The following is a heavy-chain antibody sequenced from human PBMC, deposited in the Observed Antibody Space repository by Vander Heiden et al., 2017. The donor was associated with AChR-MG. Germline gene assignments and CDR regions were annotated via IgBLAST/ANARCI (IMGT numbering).Heavy chain of an antibody. V-gene: IGHV4-31*03. CDR2: IYYSGST. J-gene: IGHJ5*02. CDR1: GGSISSGGYY. D-gene: IGHD2-2*01. CDR3: ARSGYCSSTSCYAGWFDP. Sequence: QVQLQESGPGLVKPSQTLSLTCTVSGGSISSGGYYWSWIRQHPGKGLEWIGYIYYSGSTYYNPSLKRRVTISVDTSKNQFSLKLSSVTAAETAVYYCARSGYCSSTSCYAGWFDPWGQGTLVTVSS.